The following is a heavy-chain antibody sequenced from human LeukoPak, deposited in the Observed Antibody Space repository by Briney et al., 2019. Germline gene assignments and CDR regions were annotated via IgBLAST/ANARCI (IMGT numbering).Heavy chain of an antibody. J-gene: IGHJ6*03. D-gene: IGHD1-14*01. V-gene: IGHV1-2*02. CDR1: GYTFNAYY. CDR3: AKDRRTISDYYYFYYMAV. CDR2: INPDSGGT. Sequence: GASVKVSCKASGYTFNAYYMHWVRQAPGQGLEWMGWINPDSGGTNYAQKFQGRVTLTRNTSTSTTHMELSRLRTDDTAVYFCAKDRRTISDYYYFYYMAVWGKGTTVTVSS.